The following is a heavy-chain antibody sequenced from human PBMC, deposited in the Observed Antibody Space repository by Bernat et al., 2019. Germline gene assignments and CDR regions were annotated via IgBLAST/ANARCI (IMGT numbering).Heavy chain of an antibody. V-gene: IGHV3-21*01. CDR2: ISSSSSYI. CDR1: GFTFSSYS. Sequence: EVQLVESGGGLVKPGGSLRLSCAASGFTFSSYSMNWVRQAPGKGLEWVSSISSSSSYISYADSVKGRFTISRDNAKNSLYLQMNSLRAEDTAVYYCARGRTSGSYEDYWGQGTLVTVSS. D-gene: IGHD1-26*01. J-gene: IGHJ4*02. CDR3: ARGRTSGSYEDY.